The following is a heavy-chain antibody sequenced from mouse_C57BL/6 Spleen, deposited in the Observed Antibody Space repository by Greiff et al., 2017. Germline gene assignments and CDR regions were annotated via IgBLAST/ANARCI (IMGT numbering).Heavy chain of an antibody. CDR1: GYTFTSYW. J-gene: IGHJ1*03. CDR2: IDPSDSYT. V-gene: IGHV1-50*01. Sequence: QVQLQQPGAELVKPGASVKLSCKASGYTFTSYWMQWVKQRPGQGLEWIGEIDPSDSYTNYNQKFKGKATLTVDTSSSTAYMQLSSLTSEDSAVYYCARWGTTVVEEYFDVWGTGTTVTVSS. CDR3: ARWGTTVVEEYFDV. D-gene: IGHD1-1*01.